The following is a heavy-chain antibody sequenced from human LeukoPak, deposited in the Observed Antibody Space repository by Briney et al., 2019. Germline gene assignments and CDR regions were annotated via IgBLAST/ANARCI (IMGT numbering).Heavy chain of an antibody. CDR3: VRMGRYGDYDY. V-gene: IGHV3-30*02. J-gene: IGHJ4*02. CDR1: GFDFSSYG. CDR2: IRYDVSNK. Sequence: GGSLRLSCAASGFDFSSYGMHWVRQPPGKGLEWVAFIRYDVSNKYYADSVKARFTISRDNSKNTLYLQMNSLRAEDTAVYYCVRMGRYGDYDYWGQGTLVTVSS. D-gene: IGHD4-17*01.